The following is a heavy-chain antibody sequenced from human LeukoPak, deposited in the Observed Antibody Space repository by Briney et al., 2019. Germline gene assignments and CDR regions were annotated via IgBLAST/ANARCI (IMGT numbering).Heavy chain of an antibody. CDR1: GGTFSSYA. D-gene: IGHD5-12*01. CDR3: ARGYSGYDL. CDR2: INPNSGGT. J-gene: IGHJ4*02. Sequence: ASVKVSCKASGGTFSSYAISWVRQAPGQGLEWMGWINPNSGGTNYAQKFQGWVTMTRDTSISTAYMELSRLRSDDTAVYYCARGYSGYDLWGQGTLVTVSS. V-gene: IGHV1-2*04.